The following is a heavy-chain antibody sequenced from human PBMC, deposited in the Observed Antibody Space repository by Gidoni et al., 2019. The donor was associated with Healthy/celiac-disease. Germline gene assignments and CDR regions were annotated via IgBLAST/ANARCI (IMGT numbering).Heavy chain of an antibody. CDR1: GGSSSGYY. V-gene: IGHV4-34*01. D-gene: IGHD5-12*01. Sequence: QVQLQQWGAGLLKPSETLSLTCAVYGGSSSGYYWSWIRQPPGKGLEWIGEINHSGSTNYNPSLKSRVTISVDTSKNQFSLKLSSVTAADTAVYYCARGGRDGYNYWAYGSPNFDYWGQGTLVTVSS. CDR3: ARGGRDGYNYWAYGSPNFDY. CDR2: INHSGST. J-gene: IGHJ4*02.